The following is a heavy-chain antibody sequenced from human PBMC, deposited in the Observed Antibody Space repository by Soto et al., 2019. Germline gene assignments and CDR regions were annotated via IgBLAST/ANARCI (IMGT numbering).Heavy chain of an antibody. Sequence: SSETLSLTCAVSGVSISSGNWWTWVRQSPQRGLEYIGEIFHDGTANYYPSFERRVAISVDTSKNQFSLKLTSVAAADTAIYFCARLVYDTRLNYMYFDFWGQGTLVTVSS. V-gene: IGHV4-4*02. CDR2: IFHDGTA. D-gene: IGHD3-10*01. CDR1: GVSISSGNW. CDR3: ARLVYDTRLNYMYFDF. J-gene: IGHJ4*02.